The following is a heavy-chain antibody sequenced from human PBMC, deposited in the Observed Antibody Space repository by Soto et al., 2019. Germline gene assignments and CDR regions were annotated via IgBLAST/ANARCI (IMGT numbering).Heavy chain of an antibody. CDR2: ISSNSAYI. V-gene: IGHV3-21*01. Sequence: GGSLRLSCAASEFTFTRYSMNWVRQAPGKGLEWVSTISSNSAYIYYTDALRGRFTISRDNAKNSLHLQMNSLRAEDTAVYYCTRDASRDSSARGWFDPWGPGTLVTVSS. D-gene: IGHD6-13*01. J-gene: IGHJ5*02. CDR3: TRDASRDSSARGWFDP. CDR1: EFTFTRYS.